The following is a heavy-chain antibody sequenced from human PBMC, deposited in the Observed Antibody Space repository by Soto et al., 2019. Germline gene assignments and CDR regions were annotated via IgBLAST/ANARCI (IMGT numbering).Heavy chain of an antibody. J-gene: IGHJ6*03. CDR3: ARVCSSSWSFYYYYYMDV. V-gene: IGHV4-31*03. CDR2: IYYSGST. Sequence: SETLSLTCTVSGGSISSGGYYWSWIRQHPGKGLEWIGYIYYSGSTYYNPSLKGRVTISVDTSKNQFSLKLSSVTAADTAVYYCARVCSSSWSFYYYYYMDVWGKGTTVTVSS. D-gene: IGHD6-13*01. CDR1: GGSISSGGYY.